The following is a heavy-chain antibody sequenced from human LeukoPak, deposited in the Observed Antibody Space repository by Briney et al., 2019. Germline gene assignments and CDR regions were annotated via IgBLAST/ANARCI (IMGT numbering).Heavy chain of an antibody. CDR3: ARDLGPYYFDY. J-gene: IGHJ4*02. D-gene: IGHD3-10*01. CDR2: IKQDGSEK. CDR1: GFTFSSYW. Sequence: GGSLRLSCAASGFTFSSYWMHWVRQAPGKGLEWVANIKQDGSEKYYVDSVKGRFTISRDNAENSLYLQMNSLRAEDTAVYYCARDLGPYYFDYWGQGTLVTVSS. V-gene: IGHV3-7*01.